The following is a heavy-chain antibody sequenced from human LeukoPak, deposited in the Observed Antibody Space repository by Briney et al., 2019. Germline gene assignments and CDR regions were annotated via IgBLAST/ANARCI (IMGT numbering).Heavy chain of an antibody. D-gene: IGHD6-13*01. Sequence: PSETLSLTCTVPGGSISSYYWSWIRQPPGRGVGWIGSIYYSGRTYYNPYLKSRVTISVDTSKNQLSLKLSSVTAADTAVYYGADENSRSWGLFDYWGQGALVTVSS. V-gene: IGHV4-59*05. CDR3: ADENSRSWGLFDY. J-gene: IGHJ4*02. CDR1: GGSISSYY. CDR2: IYYSGRT.